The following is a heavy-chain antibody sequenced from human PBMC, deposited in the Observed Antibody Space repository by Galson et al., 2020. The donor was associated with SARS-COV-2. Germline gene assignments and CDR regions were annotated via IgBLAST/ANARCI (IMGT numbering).Heavy chain of an antibody. J-gene: IGHJ4*02. Sequence: ESGPTLVKPTQTLTLTCTFSGFSLTTSGMCVNWIRQPPGKALEWLARIDWDGDKYYSTPLKTRLTISKDTSKNQVVLTMTDMDPVDTATYYGARIDSSGCRGNYWGQGTPVTVSS. CDR3: ARIDSSGCRGNY. D-gene: IGHD6-19*01. CDR1: GFSLTTSGMC. V-gene: IGHV2-70*11. CDR2: IDWDGDK.